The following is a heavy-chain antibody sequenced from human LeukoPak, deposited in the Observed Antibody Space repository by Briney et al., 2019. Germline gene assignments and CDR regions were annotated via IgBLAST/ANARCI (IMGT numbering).Heavy chain of an antibody. CDR3: ARGLGYSYGFDY. Sequence: PSETLSLTCTVSGGSISSYYWSWIRQPPGKGLEWIGYIYYSGSTNYNPSLKSRVTISVDTSKNQFSLKLGSVTAADTAVYYCARGLGYSYGFDYWGQGTLVTVSS. V-gene: IGHV4-59*01. CDR1: GGSISSYY. CDR2: IYYSGST. J-gene: IGHJ4*02. D-gene: IGHD5-18*01.